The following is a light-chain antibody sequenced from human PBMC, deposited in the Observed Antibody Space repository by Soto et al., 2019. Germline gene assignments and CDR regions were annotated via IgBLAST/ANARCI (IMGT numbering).Light chain of an antibody. CDR1: QSLVFSNGNTY. CDR3: MQDAHWPHT. J-gene: IGKJ2*01. CDR2: KIS. V-gene: IGKV2-30*01. Sequence: DVVMTQSPLSLPVTLGQPASISCRSSQSLVFSNGNTYLNWFHQRPGQSPRRLIYKISNRDSGVPDRFSGSGSGTDFTLEISRVEAEDVGVYYCMQDAHWPHTVGQGTKLEIK.